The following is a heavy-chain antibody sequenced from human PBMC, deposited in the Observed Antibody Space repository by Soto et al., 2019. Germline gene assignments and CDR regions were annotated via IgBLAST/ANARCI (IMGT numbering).Heavy chain of an antibody. D-gene: IGHD5-12*01. CDR1: GFTFSGYA. V-gene: IGHV3-23*01. J-gene: IGHJ3*01. CDR2: IGGRGNSA. CDR3: VREGRGSFDF. Sequence: TGGSLRLSCTASGFTFSGYAFHWVRQAPGKGLEWVSVIGGRGNSAYYADSVQGRFTISRDNSKNTLSLQMSSLTADDTAIYYCVREGRGSFDFWGRGTMVTVSS.